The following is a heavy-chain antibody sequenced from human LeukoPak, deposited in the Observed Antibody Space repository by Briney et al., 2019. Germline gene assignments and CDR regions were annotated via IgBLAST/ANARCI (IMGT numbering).Heavy chain of an antibody. Sequence: GRSLRLSCAASGFTFSSYAMHWVRQAPGKGLEWVAVISYDGSNKYYADSVKGRFTISRDNSKNTLYLQMNSLRAEDTAVYYCAKPGELLNVFDYWGQGTLVTVSS. V-gene: IGHV3-30*04. CDR1: GFTFSSYA. J-gene: IGHJ4*02. CDR3: AKPGELLNVFDY. D-gene: IGHD1-26*01. CDR2: ISYDGSNK.